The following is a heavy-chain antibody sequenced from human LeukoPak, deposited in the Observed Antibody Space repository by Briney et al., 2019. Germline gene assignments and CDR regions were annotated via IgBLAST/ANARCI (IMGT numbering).Heavy chain of an antibody. CDR1: GGTFSSYA. D-gene: IGHD4-17*01. Sequence: SVKVSCKASGGTFSSYAISWVRQAPGQGLEWMGGIIPIFGTANYAQKFQGRVTITADKSTSTAYMELSSLRSGDTAVYYCARGGIYGDYVVYWGQGTLVTVSS. CDR3: ARGGIYGDYVVY. CDR2: IIPIFGTA. V-gene: IGHV1-69*06. J-gene: IGHJ4*02.